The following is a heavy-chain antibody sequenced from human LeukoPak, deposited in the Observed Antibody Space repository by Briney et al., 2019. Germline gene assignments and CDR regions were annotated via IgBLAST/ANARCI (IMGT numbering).Heavy chain of an antibody. CDR2: ISDSSDRT. D-gene: IGHD3-16*01. CDR3: ATLPGGDLPPDC. CDR1: GFTFSSCT. J-gene: IGHJ4*02. V-gene: IGHV3-23*01. Sequence: GGSLRLSCAASGFTFSSCTMNWLRQAPGKGLEWVSGISDSSDRTHYADSVKVRFTVSRDNSKNTLYLQMNSLRAEDTAVYDCATLPGGDLPPDCWGQGTLVTVSS.